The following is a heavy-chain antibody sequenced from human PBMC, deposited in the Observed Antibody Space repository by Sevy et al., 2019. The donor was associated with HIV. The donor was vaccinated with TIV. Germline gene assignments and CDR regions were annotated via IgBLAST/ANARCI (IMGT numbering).Heavy chain of an antibody. D-gene: IGHD3-10*01. Sequence: SETLSLTCTVSGGSISSYYWSWIRQPPGKGLEWIGYIYYSGSTNYKPSLKSRVTISVDTSKNQFSLKLSSVTAADTTVYYCARMPGLRSWELYYYMDVWGKGTTVTVSS. J-gene: IGHJ6*03. CDR2: IYYSGST. V-gene: IGHV4-59*01. CDR1: GGSISSYY. CDR3: ARMPGLRSWELYYYMDV.